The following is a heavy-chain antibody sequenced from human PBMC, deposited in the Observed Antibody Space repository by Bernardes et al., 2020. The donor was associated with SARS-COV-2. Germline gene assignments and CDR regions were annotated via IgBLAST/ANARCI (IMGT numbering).Heavy chain of an antibody. V-gene: IGHV3-21*01. CDR3: ARVFLGSGSYLLDS. J-gene: IGHJ4*02. D-gene: IGHD1-26*01. CDR2: ISTSGSFI. Sequence: GSLRLSCAASGFRFSDYTMNWVRQAPGRGLEWVSSISTSGSFIFYADSVKGRFTISRDNAKNSLFLQMHSLRVEDTATYFCARVFLGSGSYLLDSWGQGALVTVSS. CDR1: GFRFSDYT.